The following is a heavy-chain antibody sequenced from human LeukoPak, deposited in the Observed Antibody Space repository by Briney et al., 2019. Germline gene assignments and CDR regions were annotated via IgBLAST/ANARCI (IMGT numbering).Heavy chain of an antibody. CDR2: ISSSSSYI. J-gene: IGHJ6*02. CDR3: ARVYDSSGYYWDYYYYGMDV. Sequence: PGRSLRLSCAASGFTFSSYSMNWVRQAPGKGLEWVSSISSSSSYIYYADSVKGRFTISRDNAKNSLYLQMNSLRAEDTAVYYCARVYDSSGYYWDYYYYGMDVWGQGTTVTVSS. D-gene: IGHD3-22*01. V-gene: IGHV3-21*01. CDR1: GFTFSSYS.